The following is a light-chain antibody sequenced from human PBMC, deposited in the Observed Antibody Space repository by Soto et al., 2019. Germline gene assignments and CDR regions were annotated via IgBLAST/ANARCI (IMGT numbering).Light chain of an antibody. CDR3: QSYDSSLSGWV. V-gene: IGLV1-40*01. Sequence: QSVLTQPPSVSGAPGQRVTISCTGRSSNIGAGYDVHWYQQLPGTAPKLLIYGNNNRPSGVPDRFSGSKSATSDSLAITGLQAEDEADYYCQSYDSSLSGWVFGGGTQLTVL. CDR1: SSNIGAGYD. CDR2: GNN. J-gene: IGLJ3*02.